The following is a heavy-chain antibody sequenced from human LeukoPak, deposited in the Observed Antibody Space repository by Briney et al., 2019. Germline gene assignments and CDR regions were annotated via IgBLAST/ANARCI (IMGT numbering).Heavy chain of an antibody. CDR2: ISYDGSNK. V-gene: IGHV3-30*04. CDR3: ARDAVMDV. J-gene: IGHJ6*02. Sequence: GGSLRLSCAATGFTFSSYAMHWVRQAPGKGLEWVAVISYDGSNKYYADSVKGRFTISRDNSKNTLYLQMNSLRAEDTAVYYCARDAVMDVWGQGTTVTVSS. CDR1: GFTFSSYA.